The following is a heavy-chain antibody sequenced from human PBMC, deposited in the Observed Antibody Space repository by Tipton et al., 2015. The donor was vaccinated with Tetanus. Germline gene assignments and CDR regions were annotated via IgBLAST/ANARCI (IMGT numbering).Heavy chain of an antibody. CDR1: GDSLNSGHY. CDR2: VYSTGTT. J-gene: IGHJ4*02. V-gene: IGHV4-4*07. Sequence: TLSLTCAVSGDSLNSGHYWTWIRQAAGKGLEWIGRVYSTGTTDYSPSLKSRVTMSVDTSKNELSLRLTSVTAADTAVYYCARGSDYYNSGLKYWGQGILVTVSS. CDR3: ARGSDYYNSGLKY. D-gene: IGHD6-19*01.